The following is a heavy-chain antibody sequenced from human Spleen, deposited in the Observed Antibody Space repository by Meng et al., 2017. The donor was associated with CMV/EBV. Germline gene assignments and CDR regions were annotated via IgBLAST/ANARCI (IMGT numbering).Heavy chain of an antibody. V-gene: IGHV3-48*03. CDR2: ISSSGSTI. Sequence: LSLTCAASGFTFSSYEMNWVRQAPGKGLEWVSYISSSGSTIYYADSVKGRFTISRDNAKNSLYLQMNSLRAEDTAVYYCARDRGGSYSDYWGQGTLVTVSS. D-gene: IGHD1-26*01. J-gene: IGHJ4*02. CDR3: ARDRGGSYSDY. CDR1: GFTFSSYE.